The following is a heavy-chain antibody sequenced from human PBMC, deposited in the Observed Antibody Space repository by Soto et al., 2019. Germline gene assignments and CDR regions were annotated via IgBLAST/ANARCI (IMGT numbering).Heavy chain of an antibody. CDR2: LWAGGNIA. V-gene: IGHV3-33*01. Sequence: QVQLVESGGNVVQPGRSLRLSCAASGFSFSYHGMHWVRQAPGKGLEWVAHLWAGGNIAYYAYSVKGRFTISGDHSKNTLYRQMCRLGVEDTAGYYCTSDAQQLAGGGMDVWGQGTTVTVSS. J-gene: IGHJ6*02. CDR3: TSDAQQLAGGGMDV. CDR1: GFSFSYHG. D-gene: IGHD6-13*01.